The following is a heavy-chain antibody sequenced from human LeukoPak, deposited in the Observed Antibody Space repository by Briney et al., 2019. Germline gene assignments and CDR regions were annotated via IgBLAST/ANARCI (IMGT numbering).Heavy chain of an antibody. CDR3: AARYSYGKPYYMDV. CDR1: GFTFSSYS. D-gene: IGHD5-18*01. V-gene: IGHV3-21*01. Sequence: GGSLRLSCAASGFTFSSYSMNWVRQAPGKGLEWVSSISSSSSYIYYADSVKGRFTISRDNAKNSLYLQMNSLRAEDTAVYYCAARYSYGKPYYMDVWGKGTTVTISS. CDR2: ISSSSSYI. J-gene: IGHJ6*03.